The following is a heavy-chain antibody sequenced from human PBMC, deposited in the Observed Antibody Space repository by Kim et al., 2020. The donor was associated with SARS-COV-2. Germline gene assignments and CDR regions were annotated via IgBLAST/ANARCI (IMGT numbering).Heavy chain of an antibody. CDR3: ATGGRGDY. V-gene: IGHV3-7*01. J-gene: IGHJ4*02. Sequence: GIHKYYVDSVKGRFTISRDNANNLLYLQMNSLRAEDTAVYYCATGGRGDYWGQGTLVTVSS. D-gene: IGHD1-26*01. CDR2: GIHK.